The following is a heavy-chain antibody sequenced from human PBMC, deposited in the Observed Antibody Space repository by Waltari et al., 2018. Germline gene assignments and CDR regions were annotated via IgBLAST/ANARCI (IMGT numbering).Heavy chain of an antibody. V-gene: IGHV3-21*01. D-gene: IGHD3-10*01. Sequence: EVQLVESGGGLVKPGGSLRLSCAASGFTFSSYSMNWVRQAPGKGLEWVSSISSSSSYIYYADSVKGRFTISRDNANNSLYLQMNSLRAEDTAVYYCARDNYYGSGHYYYYGMDVWGQGTTVTVSS. CDR2: ISSSSSYI. J-gene: IGHJ6*02. CDR3: ARDNYYGSGHYYYYGMDV. CDR1: GFTFSSYS.